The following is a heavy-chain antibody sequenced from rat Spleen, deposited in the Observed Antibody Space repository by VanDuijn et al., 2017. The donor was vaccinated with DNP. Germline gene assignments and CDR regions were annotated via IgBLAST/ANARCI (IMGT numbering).Heavy chain of an antibody. J-gene: IGHJ2*01. V-gene: IGHV2-45*01. CDR3: TRAGPRVLGLLSSLFGY. CDR1: GFSLTNHH. Sequence: QVQLKESGPGLVQPSETLSLTCTVSGFSLTNHHVHWVRQPSGKGLEWMGVVWIGGTTHISSIFKSRVSISRDTSKNQVFLEKSSKHHEDTSSYVGTRAGPRVLGLLSSLFGYWGQGLMVTVSS. D-gene: IGHD1-4*01. CDR2: VWIGGTT.